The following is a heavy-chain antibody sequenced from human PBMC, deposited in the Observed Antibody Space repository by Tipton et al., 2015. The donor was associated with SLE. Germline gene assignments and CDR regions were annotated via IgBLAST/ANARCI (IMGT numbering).Heavy chain of an antibody. CDR2: INPSGGST. J-gene: IGHJ4*02. D-gene: IGHD6-13*01. Sequence: EVKKPGASVKVSCKASGYTFTSYYMHWVRQAPGQGLEWMGIINPSGGSTSYAQKFQGRVTMTRDTSTSTVYMEVSSLRSEDTAVYYCARAIAAAGGDYWGQGTLVTVFS. V-gene: IGHV1-46*01. CDR1: GYTFTSYY. CDR3: ARAIAAAGGDY.